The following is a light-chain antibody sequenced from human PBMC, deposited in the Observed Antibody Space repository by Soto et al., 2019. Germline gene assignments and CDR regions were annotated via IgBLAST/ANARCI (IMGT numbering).Light chain of an antibody. Sequence: EIVLTQSPGTLSLSPGERATLSCRASQSVSNSYLAWYQQKPGQAPRLLISGASSRATGIPDRFSGSGSGTDFTLIISRLEPEDFAVYYCQQYGSYPLTFGGGTKVEIK. CDR1: QSVSNSY. V-gene: IGKV3-20*01. J-gene: IGKJ4*01. CDR3: QQYGSYPLT. CDR2: GAS.